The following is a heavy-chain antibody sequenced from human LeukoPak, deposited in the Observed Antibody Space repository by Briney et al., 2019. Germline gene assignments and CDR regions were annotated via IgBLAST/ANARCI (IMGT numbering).Heavy chain of an antibody. Sequence: GGSLRLSCAASGFTFRSYWMSWVRQAPGKGLEWVAKIKEDGREKYYVDSVKGRFTISRDNAKNSLYLQMNSLRAEDTAVYYCAKDEVGGHFEYWGQGTLVTVSS. CDR2: IKEDGREK. CDR3: AKDEVGGHFEY. J-gene: IGHJ4*02. CDR1: GFTFRSYW. D-gene: IGHD1-26*01. V-gene: IGHV3-7*01.